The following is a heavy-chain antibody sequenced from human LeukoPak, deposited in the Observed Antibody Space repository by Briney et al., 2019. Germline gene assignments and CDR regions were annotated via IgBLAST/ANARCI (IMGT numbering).Heavy chain of an antibody. CDR1: RYSFTASY. D-gene: IGHD3-10*01. CDR2: IHPNSGET. J-gene: IGHJ4*02. CDR3: ARDGEYGTGSYYRGCFDY. Sequence: ASVKVSCKTSRYSFTASYIHCVRQAPGQGVKWMEWIHPNSGETNYAYPFKGRVTITRDTSMTPVYMDLGSLGSDDTAVYYCARDGEYGTGSYYRGCFDYWGQGILVTVSS. V-gene: IGHV1-2*02.